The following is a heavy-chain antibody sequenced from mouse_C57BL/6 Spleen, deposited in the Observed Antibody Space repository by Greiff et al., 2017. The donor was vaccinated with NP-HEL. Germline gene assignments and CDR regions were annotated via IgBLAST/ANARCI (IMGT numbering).Heavy chain of an antibody. CDR3: TTGGNYVAY. CDR1: GFNIKDDY. J-gene: IGHJ3*01. Sequence: EVQGVESGAELVRPGASVKLSCTASGFNIKDDYMHWVKQRPEQGLEWIGWIDPENGDTEYASKFQGKATITADTSSNTAYLQLSSLTSEDTAVYYCTTGGNYVAYWGQGTLVTVSA. D-gene: IGHD2-1*01. V-gene: IGHV14-4*01. CDR2: IDPENGDT.